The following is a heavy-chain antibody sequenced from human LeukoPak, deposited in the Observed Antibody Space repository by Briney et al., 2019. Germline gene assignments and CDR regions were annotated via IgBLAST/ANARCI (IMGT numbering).Heavy chain of an antibody. J-gene: IGHJ6*03. D-gene: IGHD6-13*01. CDR2: INHSGST. CDR1: GFTFSTYW. CDR3: ARAVYSSGWYEYLLFLYYYMDV. Sequence: GSLRLSCAASGFTFSTYWMSWVRQPPGKGLEWIGEINHSGSTNYNPSLKSRVTISVDTSKNQFSLKLSSVTAADTAVYYCARAVYSSGWYEYLLFLYYYMDVWGKGTTVTVSS. V-gene: IGHV4-34*01.